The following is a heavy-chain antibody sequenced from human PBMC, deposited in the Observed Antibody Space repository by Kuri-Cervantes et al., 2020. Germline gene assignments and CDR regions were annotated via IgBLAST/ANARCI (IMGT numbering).Heavy chain of an antibody. J-gene: IGHJ4*02. CDR3: ARDSVFDYYDSSGYFDY. D-gene: IGHD3-22*01. CDR2: ISYDGSNK. V-gene: IGHV3-30*03. Sequence: GESLKISCAASGFTFSSYGMHWVRQAPGKGLEWVAVISYDGSNKYYADSVKGRFTISRDNSKNTLYLQMNSLRDEDTAVYYCARDSVFDYYDSSGYFDYWGQGTLVTVSS. CDR1: GFTFSSYG.